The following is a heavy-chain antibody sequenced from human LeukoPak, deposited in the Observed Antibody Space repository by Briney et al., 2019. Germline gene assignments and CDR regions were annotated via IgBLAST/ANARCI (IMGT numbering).Heavy chain of an antibody. Sequence: PGGSLRLSCAASGFTFSSYAMSWVRQPPGKGLEWIGEINHSGSTNYNPSLKSRVTISVDTSKNQFSLKLSSVTAADTAVYYCARERRWEPHYFDYWGQGTLVTVSS. CDR2: INHSGST. CDR3: ARERRWEPHYFDY. CDR1: GFTFSSYA. V-gene: IGHV4-34*01. J-gene: IGHJ4*02. D-gene: IGHD1-26*01.